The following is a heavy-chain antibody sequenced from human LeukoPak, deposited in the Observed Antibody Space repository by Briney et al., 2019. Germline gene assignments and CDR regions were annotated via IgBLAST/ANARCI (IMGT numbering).Heavy chain of an antibody. V-gene: IGHV1-46*01. Sequence: ASVKVSCKASGYPFTKFYMHWVRQAPGHGLEWMGLMSPNGDSTLYSQKFQGRVTMTRDTSTSTDYMELSSLRSEDTAVYYCARDNSDTVKGECSGACYWWFDPWGQGTLVTVSS. CDR2: MSPNGDST. CDR1: GYPFTKFY. D-gene: IGHD6-19*01. CDR3: ARDNSDTVKGECSGACYWWFDP. J-gene: IGHJ5*02.